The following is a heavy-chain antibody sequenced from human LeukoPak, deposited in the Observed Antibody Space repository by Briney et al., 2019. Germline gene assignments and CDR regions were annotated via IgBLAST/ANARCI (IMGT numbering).Heavy chain of an antibody. J-gene: IGHJ3*02. CDR1: GFTFSSYG. D-gene: IGHD6-19*01. V-gene: IGHV3-30*18. CDR3: AKTHMEGGWYSYAFDI. CDR2: ISYDGSNK. Sequence: GGSLRLSCAASGFTFSSYGMHWVRQAPGKGLEWVAVISYDGSNKYHADSVKGRLTISRDNSKNTLYLQMNSLRAEDTAVYYCAKTHMEGGWYSYAFDIWGQGIMVTVSS.